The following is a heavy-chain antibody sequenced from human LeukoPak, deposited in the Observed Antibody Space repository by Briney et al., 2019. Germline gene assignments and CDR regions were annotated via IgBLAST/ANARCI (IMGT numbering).Heavy chain of an antibody. CDR2: IYPDDSDT. D-gene: IGHD3-10*01. V-gene: IGHV5-51*01. J-gene: IGHJ5*02. CDR3: ARQRGSSGTINWLDP. CDR1: GYSFSTYW. Sequence: GESLKISCQGSGYSFSTYWIGWVRQLPGEGLEWMGVIYPDDSDTRYSPSFQGQATISAERSIRTAYLKWTSLKASDTAMYYCARQRGSSGTINWLDPWGQGTLVTVSS.